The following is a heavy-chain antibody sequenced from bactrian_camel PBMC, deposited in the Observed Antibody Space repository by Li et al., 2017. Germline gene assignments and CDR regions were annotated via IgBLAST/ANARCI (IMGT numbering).Heavy chain of an antibody. CDR2: IGRDGIT. D-gene: IGHD5*01. Sequence: DVQLVESGGGSVQAGGSLRLSCAASGYTVSSTRMGWFRQAPGKEREGVACIGRDGITMYSDSVKGRFTISKDNAMNTLYLQLNSLTREDSAMYYCTRETQWVGYHEFAEYWGQGTQVTVS. CDR1: GYTVSSTR. V-gene: IGHV3S67*01. J-gene: IGHJ4*01. CDR3: TRETQWVGYHEFAEY.